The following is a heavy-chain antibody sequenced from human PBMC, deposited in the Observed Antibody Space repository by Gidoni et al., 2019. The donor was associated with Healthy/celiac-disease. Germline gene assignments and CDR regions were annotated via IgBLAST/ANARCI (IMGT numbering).Heavy chain of an antibody. CDR1: GGSISSSSHY. V-gene: IGHV4-39*07. J-gene: IGHJ4*02. CDR3: ARSAYYYDGSGYLYYFDY. D-gene: IGHD3-22*01. CDR2: IYYTGSP. Sequence: QLQLQESGPGLVKPSETLSLTCTVSGGSISSSSHYWGWIRQPPGKGLEWIGSIYYTGSPFYNPSLKSRVTISVDTSKNQFSLKLSSVTAADTAVYYCARSAYYYDGSGYLYYFDYWGQGTLVTVSS.